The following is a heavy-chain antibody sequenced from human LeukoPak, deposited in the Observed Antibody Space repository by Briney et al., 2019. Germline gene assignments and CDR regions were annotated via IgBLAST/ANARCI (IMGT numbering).Heavy chain of an antibody. V-gene: IGHV3-15*01. Sequence: GGSLCLSCAASGFTFTDAWMTWVRQAPGKGLEWVGRIKTTTDGGTTDYAAPVKGRYSISRDDSKNTLSLQMNSLKTEDTAVYYCTTVERWLLRSSPYWGHGTPFTVSS. CDR2: IKTTTDGGTT. CDR1: GFTFTDAW. D-gene: IGHD5-24*01. J-gene: IGHJ4*01. CDR3: TTVERWLLRSSPY.